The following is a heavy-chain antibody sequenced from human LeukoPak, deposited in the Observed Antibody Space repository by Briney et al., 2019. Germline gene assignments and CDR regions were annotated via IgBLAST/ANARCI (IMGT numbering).Heavy chain of an antibody. D-gene: IGHD3-22*01. V-gene: IGHV3-48*03. CDR1: GFTFSSYE. J-gene: IGHJ6*03. Sequence: PGGSLRLSCEASGFTFSSYEMNWVRQAPGKGLEWISYISSDGRTMYYADAVKGRFTISRDNAKNSLSVQMNSLRAEDTAVYYCARGPVRLNYYMDVWGKGTTVIVS. CDR2: ISSDGRTM. CDR3: ARGPVRLNYYMDV.